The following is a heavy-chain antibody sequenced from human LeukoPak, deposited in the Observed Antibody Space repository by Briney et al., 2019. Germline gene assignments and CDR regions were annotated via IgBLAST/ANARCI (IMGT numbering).Heavy chain of an antibody. CDR3: ARVPLQWLAFDY. CDR1: GFTLSTYA. Sequence: PGRSLRLSRAASGFTLSTYAMHWVRQAPGKGLGWVALISYDGSNKYNEDSVKGRFTISRDHSKNTLYLQMNTLRVEDTAVYYCARVPLQWLAFDYWGQGTLVTVSS. D-gene: IGHD6-19*01. V-gene: IGHV3-30-3*01. J-gene: IGHJ4*02. CDR2: ISYDGSNK.